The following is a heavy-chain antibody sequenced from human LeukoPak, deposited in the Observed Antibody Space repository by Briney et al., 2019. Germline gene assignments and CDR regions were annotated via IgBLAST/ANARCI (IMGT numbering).Heavy chain of an antibody. D-gene: IGHD6-13*01. J-gene: IGHJ4*02. CDR2: IYTSGST. Sequence: SETLSLTCTVSGGSFSTYYWSWIRQPAGKGLEWIGRIYTSGSTNYNPSLKSRLTMSVDTSKNQFSLKLSSVTAADTAVYYCAREQQLVPGLSNWGQGTLVTVSS. CDR1: GGSFSTYY. CDR3: AREQQLVPGLSN. V-gene: IGHV4-4*07.